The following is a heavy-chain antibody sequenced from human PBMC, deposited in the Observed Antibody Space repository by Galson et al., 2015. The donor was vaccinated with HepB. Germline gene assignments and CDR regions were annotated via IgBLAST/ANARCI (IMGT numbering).Heavy chain of an antibody. Sequence: SLRLSCAASGFTFNNAWMNWVRQAPGRGLEWVGRISTKTDGGTTDYTAPVKGRFTISRDDSKNTLYLQMTSLKTEDTAVYFCTAQKLGRGAFDIWGQGTMVTVSS. J-gene: IGHJ3*02. CDR2: ISTKTDGGTT. CDR1: GFTFNNAW. D-gene: IGHD7-27*01. V-gene: IGHV3-15*01. CDR3: TAQKLGRGAFDI.